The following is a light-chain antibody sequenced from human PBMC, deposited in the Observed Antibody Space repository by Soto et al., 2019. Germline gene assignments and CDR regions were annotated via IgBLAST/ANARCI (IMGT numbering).Light chain of an antibody. V-gene: IGKV1-5*03. Sequence: DLQMTQSPSTLSASVGDRVTISCRATQSISDWLAWYQQKPGRAPKLLIHTASTLQSGVPSRFSGSGSRTDFALTITNLQPDDFATDYRQHRWTFGQGT. CDR2: TAS. CDR1: QSISDW. CDR3: QHRWT. J-gene: IGKJ1*01.